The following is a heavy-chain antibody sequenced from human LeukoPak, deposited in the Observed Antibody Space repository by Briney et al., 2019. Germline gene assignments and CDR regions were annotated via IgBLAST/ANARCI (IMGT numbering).Heavy chain of an antibody. CDR1: GFTFSDYY. CDR2: INTDGSRT. D-gene: IGHD1-20*01. CDR3: ARDGGNWHDAFDI. Sequence: PGGSLRLSCEASGFTFSDYYMTWIRQAPGKGLVWVSHINTDGSRTKYADSVKGRFTISRDNAKNTLYLEMNSLRAEDTAVYYCARDGGNWHDAFDIWGQGTMVTVSS. V-gene: IGHV3-74*03. J-gene: IGHJ3*02.